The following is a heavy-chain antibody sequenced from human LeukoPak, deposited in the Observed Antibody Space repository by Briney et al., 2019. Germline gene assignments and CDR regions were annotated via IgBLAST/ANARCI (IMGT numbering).Heavy chain of an antibody. V-gene: IGHV4-31*03. D-gene: IGHD6-13*01. CDR2: IYYSGST. J-gene: IGHJ4*02. CDR1: GGSISSGGYY. CDR3: AAEGIAAAVDY. Sequence: SETLSLTRTVSGGSISSGGYYWSWIRQHPGKGLEWIGYIYYSGSTYYNPSLKSRVTISVDTSKNQFSLKLSSVTAADTAVYYCAAEGIAAAVDYWGQGTLVTVSS.